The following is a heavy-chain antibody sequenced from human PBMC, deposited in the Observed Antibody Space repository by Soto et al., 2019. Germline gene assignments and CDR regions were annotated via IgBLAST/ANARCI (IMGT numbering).Heavy chain of an antibody. CDR3: ARAKYGRALR. Sequence: XETMSLTCTVSGGSISSYYWSWIRQPPGKGLEWIGYIYYSGSTNYNPSLKSRATISVDTSKNHFSLKLSSVTTADTAVYYCARAKYGRALRWGQGTLVTVSS. V-gene: IGHV4-59*01. D-gene: IGHD3-16*01. J-gene: IGHJ4*02. CDR2: IYYSGST. CDR1: GGSISSYY.